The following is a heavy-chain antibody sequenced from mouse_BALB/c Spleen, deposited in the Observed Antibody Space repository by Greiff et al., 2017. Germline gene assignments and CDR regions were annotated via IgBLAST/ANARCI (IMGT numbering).Heavy chain of an antibody. J-gene: IGHJ3*01. Sequence: VQGVESGPGLVAPSQSLSITCTVSGFSLTGYGVNWVRQPPGKGLEWLGMIWGDGSTDYNSALKSRLSISKDNSKSQVFLKMNSLQTDDTARYYCARSYDYSWFAYWGQGTLVTVSA. CDR3: ARSYDYSWFAY. V-gene: IGHV2-6-7*01. CDR1: GFSLTGYG. CDR2: IWGDGST. D-gene: IGHD2-4*01.